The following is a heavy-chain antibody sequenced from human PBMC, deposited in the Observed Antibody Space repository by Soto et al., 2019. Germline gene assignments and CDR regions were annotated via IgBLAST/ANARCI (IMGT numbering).Heavy chain of an antibody. CDR2: TYYRSKWYN. CDR3: ARGFQGAFDF. CDR1: GDSVSSNGAA. D-gene: IGHD3-3*01. Sequence: SQTLSLTCAISGDSVSSNGAAWNWIRQSPARGLEWLGRTYYRSKWYNDYALSVKSRININPDTSKNQFSLQLNSVTPEDTAVYFCARGFQGAFDFWGQGTMVTVSS. V-gene: IGHV6-1*01. J-gene: IGHJ3*01.